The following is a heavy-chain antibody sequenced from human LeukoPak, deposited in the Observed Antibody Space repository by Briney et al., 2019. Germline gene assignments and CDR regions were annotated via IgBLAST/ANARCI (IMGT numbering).Heavy chain of an antibody. V-gene: IGHV1-2*02. Sequence: GSSVTVSCKASGYTVTGYYMNWVRQARGQPLKWMEWINPNSGGTNYAQKFQGRVTMTRDTSISTAYMELSRLRSDDTAVYYCARVIFGGCPPSPWGQGTLVTVPS. CDR3: ARVIFGGCPPSP. D-gene: IGHD4-23*01. J-gene: IGHJ5*02. CDR2: INPNSGGT. CDR1: GYTVTGYY.